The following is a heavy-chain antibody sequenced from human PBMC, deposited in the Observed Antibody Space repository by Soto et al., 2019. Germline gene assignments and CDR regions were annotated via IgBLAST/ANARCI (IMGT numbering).Heavy chain of an antibody. CDR3: ARDLWVEPELYYYGMDV. CDR2: IYFSGTT. CDR1: GVSISDTSYY. J-gene: IGHJ6*02. Sequence: PSETLSLTCNVSGVSISDTSYYWGWIRQPPGKGLEWIGTIYFSGTTFYNPSLKSRLTISVDTSKNHFSLRLTSVTAADTAVYYCARDLWVEPELYYYGMDVWGQGTTVTVSS. V-gene: IGHV4-39*02. D-gene: IGHD1-1*01.